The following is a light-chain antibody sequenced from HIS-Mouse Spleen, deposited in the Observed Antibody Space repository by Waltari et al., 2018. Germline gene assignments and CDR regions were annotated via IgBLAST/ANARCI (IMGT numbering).Light chain of an antibody. CDR2: EGS. Sequence: QSALTQPASVSVSPGQSITISCTGTSSDVGSHNLVSWYQQHPGKAPKLMIYEGSKRPSGVSNRFSGSKSGNTASLTISGLQAEDEADYYCCSYAGSSTWVFGGGTKLTVL. CDR3: CSYAGSSTWV. V-gene: IGLV2-23*01. J-gene: IGLJ3*02. CDR1: SSDVGSHNL.